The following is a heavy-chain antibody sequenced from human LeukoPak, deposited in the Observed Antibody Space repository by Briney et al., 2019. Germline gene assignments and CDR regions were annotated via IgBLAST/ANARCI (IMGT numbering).Heavy chain of an antibody. CDR1: GFTLSSYS. J-gene: IGHJ4*02. D-gene: IGHD2-15*01. V-gene: IGHV3-21*01. CDR3: ARAGQGYSSGS. CDR2: ISSSSNYI. Sequence: GALRLSCAASGFTLSSYSMNWVRRAPGKGLEWVSSISSSSNYIYYTDSVKGRFTISRDNAKNSLYLQMNSLRAEDTAVYYCARAGQGYSSGSWGQGTLVTVSS.